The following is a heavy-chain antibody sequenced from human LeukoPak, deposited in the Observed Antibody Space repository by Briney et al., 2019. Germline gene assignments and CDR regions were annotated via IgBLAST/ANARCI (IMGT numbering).Heavy chain of an antibody. Sequence: PGGSLRLSCAASGFSFSNYAMSWVRQAPARGPEWVSSIRGGGETFYADSVKGRFTISRDNSKNTLYLQMNSLRAEDTAVYYCARGSEQLAGFDYGGQGTLVTVSS. V-gene: IGHV3-23*01. J-gene: IGHJ4*02. D-gene: IGHD6-13*01. CDR3: ARGSEQLAGFDY. CDR2: IRGGGET. CDR1: GFSFSNYA.